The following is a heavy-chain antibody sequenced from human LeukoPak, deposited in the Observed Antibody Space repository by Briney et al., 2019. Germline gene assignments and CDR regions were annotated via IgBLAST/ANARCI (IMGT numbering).Heavy chain of an antibody. CDR2: INHSGST. V-gene: IGHV4-34*01. Sequence: SETLSLTCAVYGGSFGGYYWSWIRQPPGKGLEWIGEINHSGSTNYNPSLKSRVTISVDTSKNQFSLKLSSVTAADTAVYYCARGLSGYSSSWGHWGQGTLVTVSS. CDR1: GGSFGGYY. CDR3: ARGLSGYSSSWGH. J-gene: IGHJ1*01. D-gene: IGHD6-13*01.